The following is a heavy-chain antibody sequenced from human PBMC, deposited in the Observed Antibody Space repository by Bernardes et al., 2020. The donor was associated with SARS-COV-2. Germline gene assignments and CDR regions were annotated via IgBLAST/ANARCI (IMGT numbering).Heavy chain of an antibody. Sequence: GSLSLSCAASEFIFSDYYMNWVRQAPGKGLEWLSYISSSGSTIYYGDSVKGRFTISRDNAKKSLYLQMNSLRAEDTAMYYCARESTSNSFDIWGQGTMVTVSS. CDR2: ISSSGSTI. CDR1: EFIFSDYY. V-gene: IGHV3-11*01. J-gene: IGHJ3*02. CDR3: ARESTSNSFDI. D-gene: IGHD2-8*01.